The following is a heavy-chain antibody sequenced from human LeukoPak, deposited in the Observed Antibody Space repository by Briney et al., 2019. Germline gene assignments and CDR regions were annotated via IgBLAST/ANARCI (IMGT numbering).Heavy chain of an antibody. CDR2: ISTSKGDT. CDR3: ARDWPTVITDY. CDR1: GYTFTSHG. V-gene: IGHV1-18*01. J-gene: IGHJ4*02. Sequence: ASVKVSCKTSGYTFTSHGISWVRQAPGQGLEWMGWISTSKGDTNYAQKFKDRLTMTTDRSTYTAYMELRSLSSDDTAVYYCARDWPTVITDYWGQGTLVTVSS. D-gene: IGHD4-11*01.